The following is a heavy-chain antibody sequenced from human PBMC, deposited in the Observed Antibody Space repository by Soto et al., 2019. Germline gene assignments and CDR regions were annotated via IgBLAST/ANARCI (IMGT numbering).Heavy chain of an antibody. Sequence: QVQLQESGPGLVKPSETLSLTCTVSGGSIRTYYWNWIRQPPGKGLEWIGYMYYGGSTNYNPSLKSRVTVSGDTSKNDFSLKLTSVTAADTAVCYCARSTGYGDSYFDYWGRGTLVTVSS. CDR1: GGSIRTYY. J-gene: IGHJ4*02. CDR3: ARSTGYGDSYFDY. CDR2: MYYGGST. D-gene: IGHD5-18*01. V-gene: IGHV4-59*01.